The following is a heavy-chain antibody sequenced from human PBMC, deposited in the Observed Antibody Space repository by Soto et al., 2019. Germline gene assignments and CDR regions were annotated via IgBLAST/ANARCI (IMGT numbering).Heavy chain of an antibody. Sequence: GGSLRLSCAASGFTFTDYAMSWVRQAPGKGLEWVSVISASGGSTYYADSVKGRFTISRDDSTNTTSLQLNSLRAEDTALYFWAEQRVGSSWYRDFDYQGQGTPVTVSS. D-gene: IGHD6-13*01. J-gene: IGHJ4*02. CDR2: ISASGGST. V-gene: IGHV3-23*01. CDR3: AEQRVGSSWYRDFDY. CDR1: GFTFTDYA.